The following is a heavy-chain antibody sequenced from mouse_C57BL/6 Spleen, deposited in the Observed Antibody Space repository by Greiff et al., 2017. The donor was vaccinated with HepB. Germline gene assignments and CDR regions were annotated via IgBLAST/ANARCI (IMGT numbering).Heavy chain of an antibody. J-gene: IGHJ4*01. Sequence: VKLVESGAELARPGASVKLSCKASGYTFTSYGISWVKQRTGQGLEWIGEIYPRSGNTYYNEKFKGKATLTADKSSSTAYMELRSLTSEDSAVYFCARSSSSPYAMDYWGQGTSVTVSS. D-gene: IGHD1-1*01. CDR1: GYTFTSYG. CDR3: ARSSSSPYAMDY. V-gene: IGHV1-81*01. CDR2: IYPRSGNT.